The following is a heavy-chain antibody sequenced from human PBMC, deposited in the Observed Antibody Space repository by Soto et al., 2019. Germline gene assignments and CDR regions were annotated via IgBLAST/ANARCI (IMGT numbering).Heavy chain of an antibody. Sequence: QVQLQQWGAGLLKPSETLSLTCAVYGGSFSGYYWSWIRQPPGKGLEWIGEINHSGSTNYNPSLKSRVTISVDTSKNQFSLKLSSVTAADTAVYYCARDYYDIGGRPTIDYWGQGTLVTVSS. CDR3: ARDYYDIGGRPTIDY. CDR2: INHSGST. D-gene: IGHD3-22*01. CDR1: GGSFSGYY. J-gene: IGHJ4*02. V-gene: IGHV4-34*01.